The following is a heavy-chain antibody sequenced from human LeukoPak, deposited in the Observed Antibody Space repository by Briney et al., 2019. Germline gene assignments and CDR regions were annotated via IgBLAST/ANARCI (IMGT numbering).Heavy chain of an antibody. D-gene: IGHD2-2*01. CDR2: ISSSSSYI. CDR3: ARATTLGPAAMIEGAFDI. J-gene: IGHJ3*02. Sequence: GGSLRLSCVASGFTFSSYSMNWVRQAPGKGLEWVSSISSSSSYIYYADSVKGRFTISRGNAKNSLYLQMNSLRAEDTAVYYCARATTLGPAAMIEGAFDIWGQGTMVTVSS. V-gene: IGHV3-21*01. CDR1: GFTFSSYS.